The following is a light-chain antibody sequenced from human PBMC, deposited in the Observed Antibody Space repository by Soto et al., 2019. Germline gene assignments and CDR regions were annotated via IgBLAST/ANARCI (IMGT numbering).Light chain of an antibody. CDR3: QQYNNWPLIT. V-gene: IGKV3-15*01. Sequence: TQSPGTLSVSLGERATLYCSASQSVTINVAWYQQKPGQAPRLLIYGASTRATGVPARFSGSGSGTEFTLSISSLQFEDFGLYFCQQYNNWPLITFGPGTRLE. CDR2: GAS. J-gene: IGKJ5*01. CDR1: QSVTIN.